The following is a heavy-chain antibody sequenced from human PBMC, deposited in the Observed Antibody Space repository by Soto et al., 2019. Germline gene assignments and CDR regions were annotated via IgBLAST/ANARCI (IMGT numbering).Heavy chain of an antibody. V-gene: IGHV4-59*08. CDR1: GGSISSYY. D-gene: IGHD5-12*01. CDR2: IYYSGST. J-gene: IGHJ4*02. CDR3: ARRAGRVATIGSYYFDY. Sequence: SETLSLTCTVSGGSISSYYWSWIRQPPGKGLEWIGYIYYSGSTNYNPSLKSRVTISVDTSKNQFSLKLSSVTAADTAVYYCARRAGRVATIGSYYFDYWGQGTLVTVSS.